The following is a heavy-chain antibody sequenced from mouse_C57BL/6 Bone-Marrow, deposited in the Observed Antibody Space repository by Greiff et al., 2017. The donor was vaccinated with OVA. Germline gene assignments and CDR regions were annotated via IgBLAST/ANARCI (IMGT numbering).Heavy chain of an antibody. Sequence: EVQLQQSGPELVKPGASVKIPCKASGYTFTDYNMDWVKQSHGKSLEWIGDINPNNGGTIYNQKFKGKATLTVDKSSSTAYMQLRSLTSEVTAVYYCARRLRWYFDVWGTGTTITVSA. V-gene: IGHV1-18*01. CDR3: ARRLRWYFDV. J-gene: IGHJ1*03. CDR1: GYTFTDYN. CDR2: INPNNGGT.